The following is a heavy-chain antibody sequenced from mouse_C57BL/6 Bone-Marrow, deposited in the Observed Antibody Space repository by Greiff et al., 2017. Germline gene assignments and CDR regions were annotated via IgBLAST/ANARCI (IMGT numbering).Heavy chain of an antibody. J-gene: IGHJ2*01. V-gene: IGHV2-3*01. D-gene: IGHD1-1*01. CDR3: AKRGHYGSSYGFDYFDY. CDR2: IWGDGST. Sequence: QVQLQQSGPGLVAPSQSLSITCTVSGFSFTSYGVSWVRQPPGKGLEWLGVIWGDGSTNSHSALISSLSISKDNTTSHIFLILNSLQTDDTATYYCAKRGHYGSSYGFDYFDYWGQGTTLTVSS. CDR1: GFSFTSYG.